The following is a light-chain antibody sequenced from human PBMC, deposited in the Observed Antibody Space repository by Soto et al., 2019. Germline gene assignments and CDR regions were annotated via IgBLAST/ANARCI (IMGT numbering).Light chain of an antibody. CDR2: EVS. CDR3: SSYTSSSTRV. J-gene: IGLJ2*01. CDR1: SSDVGGYNY. Sequence: QSALTQPASVSGSSGQSITISCTGTSSDVGGYNYVSWYQHHPGKAPKLMIYEVSNRPSGVSNRFSGSKSGNTASLTISGLQAEDEADYYCSSYTSSSTRVFGGATKLAVL. V-gene: IGLV2-14*01.